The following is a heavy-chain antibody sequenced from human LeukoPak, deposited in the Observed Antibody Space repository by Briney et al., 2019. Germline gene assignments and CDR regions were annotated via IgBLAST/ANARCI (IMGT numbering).Heavy chain of an antibody. V-gene: IGHV3-53*01. D-gene: IGHD3-3*01. CDR1: GFTFSSYA. CDR2: IYSGGST. CDR3: ARDLWSVHGTYYYYGMDV. J-gene: IGHJ6*02. Sequence: GGSLRLSCAASGFTFSSYAMSWVRQAPGKGLEWVSVIYSGGSTYYADSVKGRFTISRDNSKNTLYLQMNSLRAEDTAVYYCARDLWSVHGTYYYYGMDVWGQGTTVTVSS.